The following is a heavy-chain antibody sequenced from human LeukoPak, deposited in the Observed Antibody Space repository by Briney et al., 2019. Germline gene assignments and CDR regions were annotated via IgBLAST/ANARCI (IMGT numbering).Heavy chain of an antibody. CDR2: INPNSGGT. D-gene: IGHD6-19*01. J-gene: IGHJ6*02. CDR1: GYTFTGYY. V-gene: IGHV1-2*06. Sequence: VSVKVSCKASGYTFTGYYMHWVRQAPGQGLEWMGRINPNSGGTNYAQKFQGRVTMTRDTSISTAYMELSRLRSDDTAVYYCARDSSSGWAYYYYYGMDVWGQGTTVTVSS. CDR3: ARDSSSGWAYYYYYGMDV.